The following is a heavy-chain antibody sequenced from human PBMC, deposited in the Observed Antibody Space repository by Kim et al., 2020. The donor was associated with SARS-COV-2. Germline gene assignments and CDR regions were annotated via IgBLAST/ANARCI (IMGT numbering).Heavy chain of an antibody. Sequence: GGSLRLSCAASGFTFSSYSMNWVRQAPGKGLEWVSYISSSSSTIYYADSVKGRFTISRDNAKNSLYLQMNSLRDEDTAVYYCARDVSRYRSSTSCYGFLDYWGQGTLVTVSS. J-gene: IGHJ4*02. CDR3: ARDVSRYRSSTSCYGFLDY. CDR1: GFTFSSYS. CDR2: ISSSSSTI. V-gene: IGHV3-48*02. D-gene: IGHD2-2*01.